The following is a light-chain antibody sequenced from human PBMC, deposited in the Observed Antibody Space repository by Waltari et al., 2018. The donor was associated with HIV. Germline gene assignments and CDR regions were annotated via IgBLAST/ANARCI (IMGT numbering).Light chain of an antibody. CDR2: EVT. V-gene: IGLV2-8*01. J-gene: IGLJ2*01. CDR3: SSFAPTNKFYVL. Sequence: QSTLTQPPSASGSPWQSVTISCTGTSSDICGYNYVSWYQQHPGKAPKLIMTEVTKRPSGVPDRFSGSKSGNTASLTVSGLQADDEALYYCSSFAPTNKFYVLFGGGTTLTVL. CDR1: SSDICGYNY.